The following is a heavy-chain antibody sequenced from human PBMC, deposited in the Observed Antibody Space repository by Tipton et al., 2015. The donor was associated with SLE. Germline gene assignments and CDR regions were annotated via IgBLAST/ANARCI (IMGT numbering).Heavy chain of an antibody. Sequence: LRLSCTVSGGSISSYYWSWIRQPPGKGLEWIGYIYYSGSTDYNPSLKSRVTISVDTPKNQFSLKLSSVTAADTAVHYCARGFEELDSWGQGTLVTVSS. V-gene: IGHV4-59*01. D-gene: IGHD1-26*01. CDR1: GGSISSYY. CDR2: IYYSGST. J-gene: IGHJ4*02. CDR3: ARGFEELDS.